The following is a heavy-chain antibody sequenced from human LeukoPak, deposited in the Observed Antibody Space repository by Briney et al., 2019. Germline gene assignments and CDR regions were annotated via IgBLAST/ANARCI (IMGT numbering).Heavy chain of an antibody. CDR3: AKDYGSGFHPYFDY. J-gene: IGHJ4*02. D-gene: IGHD2-15*01. CDR2: ISLNSGSI. V-gene: IGHV3-9*01. Sequence: GGSLRLSCSASGFTFDDCAMHWVRQAPGKGLEWVSGISLNSGSIGFADSVKGRFTISRDNAKNSLYLQMDSLRTEDTALYYCAKDYGSGFHPYFDYWGQGTLVTVSS. CDR1: GFTFDDCA.